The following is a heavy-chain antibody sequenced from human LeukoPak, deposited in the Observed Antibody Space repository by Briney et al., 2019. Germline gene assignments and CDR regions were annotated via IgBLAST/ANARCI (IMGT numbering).Heavy chain of an antibody. Sequence: ASVKVSCKASGYTFTSYDINWVRQATGQGLEWMGWMNPNSGNTGYAQKFQGRVTMTRNTSISTAYMELSSLRSEDTAVYYCARRRGNYYDSSGYYYFDYWGQGTLVTVSS. D-gene: IGHD3-22*01. CDR3: ARRRGNYYDSSGYYYFDY. V-gene: IGHV1-8*01. CDR1: GYTFTSYD. J-gene: IGHJ4*02. CDR2: MNPNSGNT.